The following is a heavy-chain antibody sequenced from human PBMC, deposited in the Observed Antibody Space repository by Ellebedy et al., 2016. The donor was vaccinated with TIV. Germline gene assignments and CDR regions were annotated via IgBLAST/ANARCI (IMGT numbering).Heavy chain of an antibody. D-gene: IGHD5-18*01. Sequence: GESLKISCAASGFTFSDYYMSWIRQAPGKGLEWVSYISSSGSTIYYADSVKGRFTISRDNSKNTLYLQMNSLRAEDTAVYYCATRTGYGYGPEYYFDYWGQGTLVTVSS. V-gene: IGHV3-11*04. CDR2: ISSSGSTI. J-gene: IGHJ4*02. CDR1: GFTFSDYY. CDR3: ATRTGYGYGPEYYFDY.